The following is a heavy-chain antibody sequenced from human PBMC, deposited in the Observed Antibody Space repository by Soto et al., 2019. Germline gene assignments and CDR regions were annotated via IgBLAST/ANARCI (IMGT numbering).Heavy chain of an antibody. CDR1: GFTFSRYE. D-gene: IGHD1-1*01. J-gene: IGHJ6*02. CDR3: AKVHDPRAFYYYAMDV. CDR2: ISGNGSTI. V-gene: IGHV3-48*03. Sequence: GGSLRLSCAASGFTFSRYEMNWVRQAPGKGLQWLSYISGNGSTIHYADSVKGRFTVSRDNAQKQLYLQMNSLRAEDTAVYYCAKVHDPRAFYYYAMDVWGQGTTVTVSS.